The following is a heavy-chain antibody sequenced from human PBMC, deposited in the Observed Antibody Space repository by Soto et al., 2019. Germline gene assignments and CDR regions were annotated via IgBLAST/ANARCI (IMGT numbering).Heavy chain of an antibody. CDR1: GGSISSYY. V-gene: IGHV4-59*08. D-gene: IGHD2-21*01. J-gene: IGHJ5*02. CDR3: ARRFPTLRFDP. CDR2: IYYSGST. Sequence: SETLSLTCTVSGGSISSYYWSWIRQPPGKGLEWIGYIYYSGSTYYNPSLKSRVTISVDTSKNQFSLKLSSVTAADTAVYYCARRFPTLRFDPWGQGTLVTVSS.